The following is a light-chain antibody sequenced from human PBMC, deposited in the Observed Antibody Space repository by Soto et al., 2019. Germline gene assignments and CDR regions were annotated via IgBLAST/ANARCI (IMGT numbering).Light chain of an antibody. Sequence: SGSLGDRVTITCRASQSISTLLAWYQQKPGKAPKLLIYKASSLESGVTSRFSGGGSGTEFTLTISSLQPDDFATYYCQQYTSYSTFGQGTKVEIK. J-gene: IGKJ1*01. CDR1: QSISTL. CDR3: QQYTSYST. CDR2: KAS. V-gene: IGKV1-5*03.